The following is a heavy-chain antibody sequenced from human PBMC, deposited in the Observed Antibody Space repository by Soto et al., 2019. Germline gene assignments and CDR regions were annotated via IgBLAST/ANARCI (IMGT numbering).Heavy chain of an antibody. V-gene: IGHV4-59*01. CDR3: AIVGGYSSDGMDV. D-gene: IGHD6-19*01. CDR2: IYYSGST. CDR1: GGSISSYS. J-gene: IGHJ6*02. Sequence: SETLSLTCTVSGGSISSYSWSWIRQPPGKGLEWMGYIYYSGSTNYNPSLKSRVTISVDTSKNQFSLKLSSVTAADTAVYYCAIVGGYSSDGMDVWGQGTTVTVSS.